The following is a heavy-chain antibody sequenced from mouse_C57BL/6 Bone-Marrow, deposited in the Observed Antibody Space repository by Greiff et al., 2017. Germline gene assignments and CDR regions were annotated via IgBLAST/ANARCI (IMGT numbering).Heavy chain of an antibody. Sequence: VQLQQSGAELVRPGTSVKVSCKASGYAFTNYLIEWVKQRPGPGLEWLGVINPGSGGTNYNEKFKGQAPLTADKSSSTAYMQLSSLTSEDAAVYFWASPLGRGAMDYWGQGTSVTVSS. V-gene: IGHV1-54*01. CDR3: ASPLGRGAMDY. J-gene: IGHJ4*01. CDR1: GYAFTNYL. D-gene: IGHD4-1*01. CDR2: INPGSGGT.